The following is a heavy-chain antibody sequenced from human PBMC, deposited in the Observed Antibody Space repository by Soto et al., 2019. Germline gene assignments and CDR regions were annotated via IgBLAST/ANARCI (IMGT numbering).Heavy chain of an antibody. J-gene: IGHJ6*02. Sequence: SETLSLTCTVSGGSISSCEYYWTWIRQPPGKGLEWIGYISYSGSTHYSPSLKSRVSITVDTSKNQFSLNLASVSAEDTAVYYCARTSLTIFGPSNAYYGMGVWGLRTTVTVSS. V-gene: IGHV4-30-4*01. CDR1: GGSISSCEYY. CDR3: ARTSLTIFGPSNAYYGMGV. D-gene: IGHD3-3*01. CDR2: ISYSGST.